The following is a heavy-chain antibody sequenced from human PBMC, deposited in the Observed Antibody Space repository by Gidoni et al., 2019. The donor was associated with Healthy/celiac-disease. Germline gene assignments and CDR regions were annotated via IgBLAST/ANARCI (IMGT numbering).Heavy chain of an antibody. CDR1: GFTFSDYY. CDR3: ARDLIVPSQNWFDP. D-gene: IGHD1-26*01. V-gene: IGHV3-11*06. CDR2: ISSSSSYT. Sequence: QVQLVESGGGLVKPGGSLRLSCAASGFTFSDYYMSWIRQAPGKGLGWVSYISSSSSYTNYADSVKGRFTISRDNAKNSLYLQMNSLRAEDTAVYYCARDLIVPSQNWFDPWGQGTLVTVSS. J-gene: IGHJ5*02.